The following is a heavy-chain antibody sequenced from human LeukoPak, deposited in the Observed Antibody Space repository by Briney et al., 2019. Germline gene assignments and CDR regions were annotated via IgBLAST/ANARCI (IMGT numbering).Heavy chain of an antibody. J-gene: IGHJ6*03. CDR1: GGTFSNYD. Sequence: ASVKVSCKASGGTFSNYDISWVRQAPGQGLEWMGGIIPIFGTTNYAPKFQGRVTITADRSTTTAYMELRSLTSEDTAVYYCARVKGETAPTISNYYYYMDVWDKGTTVTVSS. V-gene: IGHV1-69*06. D-gene: IGHD5-12*01. CDR3: ARVKGETAPTISNYYYYMDV. CDR2: IIPIFGTT.